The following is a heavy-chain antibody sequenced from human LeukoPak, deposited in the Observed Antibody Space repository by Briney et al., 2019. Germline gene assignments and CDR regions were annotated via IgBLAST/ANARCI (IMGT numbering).Heavy chain of an antibody. CDR2: LYYSGST. V-gene: IGHV4-39*02. D-gene: IGHD5-18*01. Sequence: PSETLSLTCSVSGGSISSTGYYWGWIRQTPGKGLEWIGSLYYSGSTYCNPSIKSRVTISGDTSKNQFSLKLRSVTAADTAVYYCARDIAMEYFDYWGQGTLVTVSS. CDR1: GGSISSTGYY. J-gene: IGHJ4*02. CDR3: ARDIAMEYFDY.